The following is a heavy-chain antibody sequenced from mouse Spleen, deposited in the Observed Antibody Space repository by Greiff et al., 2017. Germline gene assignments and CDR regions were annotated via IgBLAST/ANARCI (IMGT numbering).Heavy chain of an antibody. CDR2: IYPRSGNT. D-gene: IGHD3-1*01. V-gene: IGHV1-81*01. J-gene: IGHJ1*01. CDR1: GYTFTSYG. CDR3: ARGLYQRTRYFDV. Sequence: QVQLKESGAELARPGASVKLSCKASGYTFTSYGISWVKQRTGQGLEWIGEIYPRSGNTYYNEKFKGKATLTADKSSSTAYMELRSLTSEDSAVYFCARGLYQRTRYFDVWGAGTTVTVSS.